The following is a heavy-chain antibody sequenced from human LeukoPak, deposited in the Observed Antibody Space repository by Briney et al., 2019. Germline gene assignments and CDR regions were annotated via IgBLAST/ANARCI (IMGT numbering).Heavy chain of an antibody. V-gene: IGHV1-2*02. J-gene: IGHJ4*02. CDR3: ARVGGSCWYVHPTLDY. Sequence: SSEKVSCKASGYTFTGYYMHWVRQAPGQGLEWMGWINPNSGDTNYAQKFQGRVTVTRDTSISTAYMELSRLRSDDTAVYYCARVGGSCWYVHPTLDYWCQGTLVTVSS. CDR2: INPNSGDT. CDR1: GYTFTGYY. D-gene: IGHD6-19*01.